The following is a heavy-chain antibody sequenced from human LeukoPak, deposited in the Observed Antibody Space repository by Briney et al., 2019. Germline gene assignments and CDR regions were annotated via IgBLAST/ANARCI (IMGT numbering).Heavy chain of an antibody. CDR3: ASDSGYYYEVFLPHYYMDV. CDR1: GGTFSSYA. D-gene: IGHD3-22*01. V-gene: IGHV1-69*06. CDR2: IIPIFGTA. J-gene: IGHJ6*03. Sequence: SVKVSCKASGGTFSSYAISWVRQAPGQGLEWMGGIIPIFGTANYAQKFQGRVTITADKSTSTAYMELSSLRSEDTAVYYCASDSGYYYEVFLPHYYMDVWGKGTTVTVSS.